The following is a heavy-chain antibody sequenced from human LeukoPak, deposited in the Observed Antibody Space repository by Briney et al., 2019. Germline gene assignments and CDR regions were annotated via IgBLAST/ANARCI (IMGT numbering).Heavy chain of an antibody. CDR3: ASLDYQLLSPYFDY. Sequence: PEPLSLTCTVSGYSISSVYNWGWIRQPPGKGLEWIGSIYHSGSTYYNPSLNSRVNISVDTSKNQFSLKLSSVTAADTAVYYCASLDYQLLSPYFDYWGHGALVTVSS. V-gene: IGHV4-38-2*02. D-gene: IGHD2-2*01. CDR1: GYSISSVYN. J-gene: IGHJ4*01. CDR2: IYHSGST.